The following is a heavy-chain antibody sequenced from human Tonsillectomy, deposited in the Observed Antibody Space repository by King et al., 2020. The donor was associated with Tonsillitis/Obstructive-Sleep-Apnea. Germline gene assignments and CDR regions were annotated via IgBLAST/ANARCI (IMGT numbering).Heavy chain of an antibody. Sequence: VQLVESGGGVLQPGRSLRLSCTASGFTFSSYGMHWVRQAPGKGLEWVAVIWYVGSNKYYADSVKGRFTISRDNSKNTLYLQMNSLRAEDTAVYYCARAGVPAAKDYYMDVWGKGTTVTVSS. CDR2: IWYVGSNK. J-gene: IGHJ6*03. D-gene: IGHD2-2*01. CDR1: GFTFSSYG. V-gene: IGHV3-33*01. CDR3: ARAGVPAAKDYYMDV.